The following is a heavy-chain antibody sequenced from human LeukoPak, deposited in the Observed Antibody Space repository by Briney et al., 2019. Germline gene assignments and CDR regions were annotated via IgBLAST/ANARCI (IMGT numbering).Heavy chain of an antibody. CDR2: IYYSGST. CDR1: GYSISSSNW. CDR3: ARTGNYDFWSGWDLTNWFDP. V-gene: IGHV4-28*06. Sequence: SETLSLTCAVSGYSISSSNWWGWIRQPPGKGLEWIGYIYYSGSTNYNPSLKSRVTMSVDTSKNQFSLKLSSVTALDTAVYYCARTGNYDFWSGWDLTNWFDPWGQGTLVTVSS. J-gene: IGHJ5*02. D-gene: IGHD3-3*01.